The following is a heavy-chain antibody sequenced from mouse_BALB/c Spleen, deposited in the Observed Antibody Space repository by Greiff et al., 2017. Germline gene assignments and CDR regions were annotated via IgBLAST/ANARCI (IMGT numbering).Heavy chain of an antibody. CDR2: ISSGSSTI. Sequence: EVHLVESGGGLVQPGGSRKLSCAASGFTFSSFGMHWVRQAPEKGLEWVAYISSGSSTIYYADTVKGRFTISRDNPKNTLFLQMTSLRSEDTAMYYCARNGSSFYFDVWGAGTTVTVSS. D-gene: IGHD1-1*01. V-gene: IGHV5-17*02. CDR3: ARNGSSFYFDV. J-gene: IGHJ1*01. CDR1: GFTFSSFG.